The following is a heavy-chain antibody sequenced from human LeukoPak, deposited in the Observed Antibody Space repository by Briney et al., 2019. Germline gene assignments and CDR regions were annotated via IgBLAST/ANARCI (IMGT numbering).Heavy chain of an antibody. V-gene: IGHV3-33*01. CDR2: VRFDGSDH. J-gene: IGHJ4*02. Sequence: GGSLRLSCAASGFTFSDYGIHWVRQAPGKGLQWVAVVRFDGSDHYHEDYVKGRFTISRDNSKNTVYLQMNSLRAEDTAVYYCARDLYDHFLGYWGQGTVVTVSS. D-gene: IGHD3-22*01. CDR1: GFTFSDYG. CDR3: ARDLYDHFLGY.